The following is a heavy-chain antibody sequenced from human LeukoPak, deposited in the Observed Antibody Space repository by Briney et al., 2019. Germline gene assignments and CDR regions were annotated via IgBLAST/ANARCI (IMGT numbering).Heavy chain of an antibody. CDR3: AREDRGDSNFDY. V-gene: IGHV1-69*06. Sequence: GASVKVSCKASGGTFSSYAISWVRQAPGQGLEWMGGIIPIFGTANYAQKFQGRVTITADKSTSTAYMELSSLRSEDMAVYYCAREDRGDSNFDYWGQGTLVTVSS. D-gene: IGHD2-21*02. CDR1: GGTFSSYA. CDR2: IIPIFGTA. J-gene: IGHJ4*02.